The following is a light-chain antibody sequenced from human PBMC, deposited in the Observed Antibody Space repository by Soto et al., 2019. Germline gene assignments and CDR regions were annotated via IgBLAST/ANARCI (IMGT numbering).Light chain of an antibody. J-gene: IGLJ3*02. Sequence: QAVVTQSPSASASLGASVELTCTLSSGHSNYAIAWHQQQPEKGPRYLMKVNSDGSHSKGDGIPDRFSGSTSGAERYLTISSLQSEDEADYYCQTWGTGPWVFGGGTKLTVL. V-gene: IGLV4-69*01. CDR3: QTWGTGPWV. CDR2: VNSDGSH. CDR1: SGHSNYA.